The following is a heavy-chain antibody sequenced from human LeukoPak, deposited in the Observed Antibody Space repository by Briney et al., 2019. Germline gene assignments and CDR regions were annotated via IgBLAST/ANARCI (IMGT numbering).Heavy chain of an antibody. V-gene: IGHV3-48*02. CDR3: ARGDGWFGELANFDY. D-gene: IGHD3-10*01. J-gene: IGHJ4*02. CDR2: ISSSRRSI. CDR1: GFTFSAYN. Sequence: GGSLRLSCAASGFTFSAYNMNWVRQAPGMGLEWVSSISSSRRSIHYADSVKGRFTISRDNAKNSLDLQMNSLTDEDTAVHYCARGDGWFGELANFDYWGQGTLVTVSS.